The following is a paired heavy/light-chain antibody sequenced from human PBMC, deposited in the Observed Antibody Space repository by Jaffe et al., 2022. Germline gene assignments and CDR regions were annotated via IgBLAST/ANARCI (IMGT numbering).Heavy chain of an antibody. CDR2: IYLRGAN. CDR3: ARHGVPFYLDS. J-gene: IGHJ4*02. Sequence: QVQLQESGPGLVKPSETLSLTCAVSGGSISSSDWWSWIRQPPGKGLEWIGEIYLRGANHYNPFLSSRVTISVDRSKNQFYLQLSSVTAADTAVYYCARHGVPFYLDSWGQGTLVTVSS. D-gene: IGHD2-2*01. CDR1: GGSISSSDW. V-gene: IGHV4-4*02.
Light chain of an antibody. CDR1: SSDVGSYNV. V-gene: IGLV2-23*02. Sequence: QSALTQPASVSGSPGQSITISCTGTSSDVGSYNVVSWYQQHPGKAPKLMIYEVGKRPFGISDRFSGSKSGNTASLTISGLQAEDEADYYCCSNAGSGIFYVFGTGTAVTVL. CDR3: CSNAGSGIFYV. J-gene: IGLJ1*01. CDR2: EVG.